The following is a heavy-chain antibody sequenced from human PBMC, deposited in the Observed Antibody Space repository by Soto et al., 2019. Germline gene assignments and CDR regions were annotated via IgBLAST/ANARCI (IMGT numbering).Heavy chain of an antibody. Sequence: GGSLRLSCAASGFSFAGYAVAWVRQAPGKGLEWVSTVSGGGGSTYYADSVKGRFTISRDNSGNTVYLQMNSLNAGDTALYYCAKTESFNGYYNAFDSWGQGTRVTVSS. V-gene: IGHV3-23*01. CDR3: AKTESFNGYYNAFDS. J-gene: IGHJ4*02. CDR1: GFSFAGYA. D-gene: IGHD3-9*01. CDR2: VSGGGGST.